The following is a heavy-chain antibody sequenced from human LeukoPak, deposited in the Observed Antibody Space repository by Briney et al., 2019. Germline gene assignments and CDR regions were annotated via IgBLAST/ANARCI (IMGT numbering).Heavy chain of an antibody. V-gene: IGHV1-69*13. D-gene: IGHD5-18*01. CDR2: IIPIFGTA. CDR1: GGTFSSYA. Sequence: SVKVSCKASGGTFSSYAISWVRRAPGQGLEWMGGIIPIFGTADYAQKFQGRVTITADESTSTAYMELSSLRSEDTAVYYCARSGGAAMAQYYFDYWGQGTLVTVSS. J-gene: IGHJ4*02. CDR3: ARSGGAAMAQYYFDY.